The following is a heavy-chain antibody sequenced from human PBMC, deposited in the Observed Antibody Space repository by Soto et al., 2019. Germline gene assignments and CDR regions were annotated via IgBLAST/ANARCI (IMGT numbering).Heavy chain of an antibody. J-gene: IGHJ4*02. CDR3: ARSFGWYAIDY. CDR1: GGPISSGYF. V-gene: IGHV4-4*02. D-gene: IGHD6-19*01. CDR2: ISHSGTV. Sequence: QVLLQESGPGLVQPSGTLSLSCAVSGGPISSGYFWGWVRQPPGKGLEWLGDISHSGTVNYNPSLKSRVTISMDKSKSQFSLKLNSVTAADTAVYYCARSFGWYAIDYCGQGILVIVSS.